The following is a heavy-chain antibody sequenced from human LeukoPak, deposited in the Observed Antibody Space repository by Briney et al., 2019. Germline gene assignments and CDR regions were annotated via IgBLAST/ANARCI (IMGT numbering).Heavy chain of an antibody. CDR1: GFTFSSYR. Sequence: GGSLRLSCGASGFTFSSYRMDWVRQVPGKGLVWVSYIDTDGGRTTYADSVKGRFTISRDNAKNTVYLQMDSLRAEDTAVYYCVRGRVGGVDYWGQGTLVTVSS. CDR3: VRGRVGGVDY. V-gene: IGHV3-74*01. D-gene: IGHD4-23*01. CDR2: IDTDGGRT. J-gene: IGHJ4*02.